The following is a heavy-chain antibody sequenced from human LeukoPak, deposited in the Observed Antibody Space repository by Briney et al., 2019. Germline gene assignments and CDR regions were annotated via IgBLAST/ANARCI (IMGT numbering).Heavy chain of an antibody. V-gene: IGHV3-7*01. D-gene: IGHD6-13*01. CDR1: GFTFTDYW. Sequence: GGSLRLSCAVSGFTFTDYWMNWVRQAPGKGLEWVASIRQDGGEKSYVDSVKGRFTISRDNTKNSLYLQINSLRAEDTAVCYCARDGTAAGLYFDLWGQGTLVTVSS. CDR2: IRQDGGEK. CDR3: ARDGTAAGLYFDL. J-gene: IGHJ4*01.